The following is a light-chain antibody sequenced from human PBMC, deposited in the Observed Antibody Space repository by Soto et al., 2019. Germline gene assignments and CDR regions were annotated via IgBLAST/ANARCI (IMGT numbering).Light chain of an antibody. CDR2: GNS. CDR3: QSYDSSLSGWV. V-gene: IGLV1-40*01. J-gene: IGLJ3*02. Sequence: QSVLTQPPSVSGAPGQRVTISCTGSSSNIGAGYDVKWYQQLPGTAPKLLIYGNSNRPSGVPDRYSGSKSGTSASLAITGVQAEDEAHYYCQSYDSSLSGWVFGGGTKLTVL. CDR1: SSNIGAGYD.